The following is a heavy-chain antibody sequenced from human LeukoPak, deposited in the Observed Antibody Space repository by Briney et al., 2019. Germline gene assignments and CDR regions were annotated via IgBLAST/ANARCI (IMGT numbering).Heavy chain of an antibody. CDR2: ISYDGSNK. Sequence: GGSLRLSCAASGFTFSSYAMHWVRQAPGKGLEWVAVISYDGSNKYYADSVKGRFTISRDNSKNTLYLQMNSLRSEDTAVYYCARLGYGTDAGDDFDYWGQGTLVTVSS. CDR1: GFTFSSYA. D-gene: IGHD4-17*01. J-gene: IGHJ4*02. V-gene: IGHV3-30-3*01. CDR3: ARLGYGTDAGDDFDY.